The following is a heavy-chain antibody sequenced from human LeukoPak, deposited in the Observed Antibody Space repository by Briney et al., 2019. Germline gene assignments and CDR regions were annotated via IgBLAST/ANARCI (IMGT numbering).Heavy chain of an antibody. J-gene: IGHJ4*02. Sequence: SETLSLTCTVSGASISRYYWSWIRQPPGKGLEWIGYLYYSGSTNYNHSLKSRVTISVDTPKNQFSLKLSSVTATDSAAYYCASSNWLRDANFDNWGQGTLVTVSS. CDR3: ASSNWLRDANFDN. D-gene: IGHD6-13*01. CDR2: LYYSGST. CDR1: GASISRYY. V-gene: IGHV4-59*08.